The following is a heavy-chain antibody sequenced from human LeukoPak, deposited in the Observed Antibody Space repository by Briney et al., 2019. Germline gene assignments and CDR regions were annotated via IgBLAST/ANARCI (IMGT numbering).Heavy chain of an antibody. CDR1: GGSISSYY. D-gene: IGHD3-10*01. V-gene: IGHV4-59*01. J-gene: IGHJ6*03. Sequence: KPSETLSLTCTVSGGSISSYYWSWIRQPPGKGLEWIGYVYYSGSTSYNPSLKSRVTISVDTSKNQFSLKLRSVTAVDTAVYYCARDGYGSGSYYNGYYSYYMDVWGKGTTVTVSS. CDR3: ARDGYGSGSYYNGYYSYYMDV. CDR2: VYYSGST.